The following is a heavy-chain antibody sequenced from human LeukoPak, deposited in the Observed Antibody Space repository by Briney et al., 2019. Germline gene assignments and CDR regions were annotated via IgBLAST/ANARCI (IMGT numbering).Heavy chain of an antibody. CDR3: ARVRIEDTLTGYYFFDY. CDR2: IYYSGST. J-gene: IGHJ4*02. V-gene: IGHV4-61*01. CDR1: GGSVSSGSYY. Sequence: SETLSLTCTVSGGSVSSGSYYWSWIRQPPGKGLEWIGYIYYSGSTNYNPSLKSRVTISVDTSKNQFSLKLSSVTAADTAVYYCARVRIEDTLTGYYFFDYWGQGTLVTVSS. D-gene: IGHD3-9*01.